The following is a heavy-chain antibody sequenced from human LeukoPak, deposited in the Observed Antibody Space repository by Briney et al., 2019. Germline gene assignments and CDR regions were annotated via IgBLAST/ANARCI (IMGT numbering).Heavy chain of an antibody. Sequence: GGSLRLSCAASGFTFSNYWMHWVRQAPGKGLVWVSRINSDERSITYADSVKGRFTISRDNAKNTLYLQMNSLRAEDTAVYYCARGIYGGNPADYWGQGTLVTVSS. CDR1: GFTFSNYW. J-gene: IGHJ4*02. V-gene: IGHV3-74*01. CDR3: ARGIYGGNPADY. CDR2: INSDERSI. D-gene: IGHD4-23*01.